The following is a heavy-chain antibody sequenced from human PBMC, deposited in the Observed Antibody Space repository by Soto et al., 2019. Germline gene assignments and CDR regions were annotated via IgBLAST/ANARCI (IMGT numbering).Heavy chain of an antibody. Sequence: QVQLQESGPGLVEPSQTLSLTCTVSGVSISSGGYYWTWIRQHPGKGLEWIGYINYSGSTYYNPSLNSRYTISADTSKNQFSLKLNSVTAADTAVYYCARVSIAAANVDYWGQGILVTVSS. CDR2: INYSGST. CDR1: GVSISSGGYY. CDR3: ARVSIAAANVDY. J-gene: IGHJ4*02. D-gene: IGHD6-13*01. V-gene: IGHV4-31*03.